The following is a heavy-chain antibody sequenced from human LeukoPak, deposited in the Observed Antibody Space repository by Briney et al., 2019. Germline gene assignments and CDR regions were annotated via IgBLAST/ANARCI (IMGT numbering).Heavy chain of an antibody. CDR2: ISSGGTNI. CDR3: ARVGGYCSSVSNCYGDY. D-gene: IGHD2-2*03. J-gene: IGHJ4*02. Sequence: PGGSLRLSCAASGFTFSIYSMNWVRQAPGKGLEWVPCISSGGTNIYYADSVRGRFTISRDNAKNSLYLQMNSLRAEDTAVYYCARVGGYCSSVSNCYGDYWGQGTLVTVSS. CDR1: GFTFSIYS. V-gene: IGHV3-21*01.